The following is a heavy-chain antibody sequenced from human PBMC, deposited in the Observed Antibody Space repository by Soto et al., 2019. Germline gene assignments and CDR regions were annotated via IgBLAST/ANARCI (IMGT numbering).Heavy chain of an antibody. Sequence: GGALRVSCAASGFTFSSYAMSWVRQAPGKGLEWVSAISGSGGSTYYADSVKGRFTISRDNSKNSLYLQMNSLRAEDTAVYYCARVRIQLWSFDYWGQGTLVTVSS. CDR1: GFTFSSYA. D-gene: IGHD5-18*01. V-gene: IGHV3-23*01. CDR2: ISGSGGST. J-gene: IGHJ4*02. CDR3: ARVRIQLWSFDY.